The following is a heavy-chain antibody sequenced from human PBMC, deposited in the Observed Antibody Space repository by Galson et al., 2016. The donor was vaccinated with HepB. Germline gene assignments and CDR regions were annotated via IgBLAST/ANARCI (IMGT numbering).Heavy chain of an antibody. J-gene: IGHJ6*02. D-gene: IGHD3-9*01. V-gene: IGHV3-23*01. CDR3: AGVLTRSHYYGMDV. Sequence: SLRLSCAASGITFSPYAMTWVRQAPGKGLEWVSFISAGGGSTKYVESVKGRFTISRDDSKKTLYLQMDSLRADDTAVYYCAGVLTRSHYYGMDVWGQGTTVTVSS. CDR1: GITFSPYA. CDR2: ISAGGGST.